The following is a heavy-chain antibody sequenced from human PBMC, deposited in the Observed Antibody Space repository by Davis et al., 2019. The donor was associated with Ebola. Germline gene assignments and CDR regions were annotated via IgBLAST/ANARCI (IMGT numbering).Heavy chain of an antibody. J-gene: IGHJ5*02. D-gene: IGHD6-6*01. CDR3: ARHRGSSSNGWFDP. CDR2: IYYSGST. V-gene: IGHV4-59*08. Sequence: SETLSLTCTVSGGSISSYYWSWIRQPPGKGLEWIGYIYYSGSTNYNPSLKSRVTISVDTSKNQFSLKLSSVTAADTAVYYCARHRGSSSNGWFDPWGQGTLVTVSS. CDR1: GGSISSYY.